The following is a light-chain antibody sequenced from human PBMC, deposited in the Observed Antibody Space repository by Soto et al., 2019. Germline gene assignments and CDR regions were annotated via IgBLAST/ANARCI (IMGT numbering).Light chain of an antibody. V-gene: IGKV1-33*01. CDR3: QQYDNLLPIT. Sequence: IQMTQSPSSLSASVGDRVTITCQASQDISKNLNWYQQKPGKAPKLLIYDASSLQTGVPSRFSGSGSGTHLTFSISSLQPEDIGTQYCQQYDNLLPITVGQGTRLEIK. CDR1: QDISKN. J-gene: IGKJ5*01. CDR2: DAS.